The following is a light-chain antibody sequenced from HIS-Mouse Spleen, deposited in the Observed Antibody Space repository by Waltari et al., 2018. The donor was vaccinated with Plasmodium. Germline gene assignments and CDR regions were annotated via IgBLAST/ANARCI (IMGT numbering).Light chain of an antibody. CDR1: QSVLYSSNNKNY. J-gene: IGKJ1*01. CDR2: WAP. Sequence: DIVMTQSPDSLAVSLGERATINCKSSQSVLYSSNNKNYLAWYQQKPGQPPKLLIYWAPTRESGFPDRFSGSGSGTDFTLTISSLQAEDVAVYYCQQYYSTPWTFGQGTKVEIK. V-gene: IGKV4-1*01. CDR3: QQYYSTPWT.